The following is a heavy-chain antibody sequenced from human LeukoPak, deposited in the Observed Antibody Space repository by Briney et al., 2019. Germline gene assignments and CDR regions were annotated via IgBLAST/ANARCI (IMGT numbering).Heavy chain of an antibody. CDR2: IIPIFGTA. V-gene: IGHV1-69*05. D-gene: IGHD3-9*01. CDR1: GGTFSSYA. CDR3: ARDFRGGDIYYYYYMDV. J-gene: IGHJ6*03. Sequence: SVKVSCKASGGTFSSYAISWVRQAPGQGLEWVGGIIPIFGTANYAQKFQGRVTITTDESTSTAYMELSSLRSEDTAVYYCARDFRGGDIYYYYYMDVWGKGTTVTVSS.